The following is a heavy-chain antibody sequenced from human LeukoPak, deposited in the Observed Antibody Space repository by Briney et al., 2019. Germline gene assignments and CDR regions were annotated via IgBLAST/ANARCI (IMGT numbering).Heavy chain of an antibody. CDR2: MNPNSGNT. J-gene: IGHJ5*02. CDR1: GHTFTSYD. V-gene: IGHV1-8*01. CDR3: ARAGLAVAGTRDWFDP. Sequence: GASVKVSCKASGHTFTSYDINWVRQATGQGLEWMGWMNPNSGNTGYAQKFQGRVTMTRNTSISTAYMELSSLRSEDTAVYYCARAGLAVAGTRDWFDPWGQGTLVTVSS. D-gene: IGHD6-19*01.